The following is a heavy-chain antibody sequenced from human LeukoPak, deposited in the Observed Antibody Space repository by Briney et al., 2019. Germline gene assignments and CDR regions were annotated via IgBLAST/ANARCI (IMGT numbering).Heavy chain of an antibody. V-gene: IGHV1-69*06. Sequence: ASVKVSCKASGGTFSSYAISWVRQAPGQGLEWRVGIIPIFGTANYAQKFQGRVAITADKSTSTAYMELSSLSSEDTAVYDCARASPYYYGSGSYGEFDYWGQGTLVTVSS. CDR3: ARASPYYYGSGSYGEFDY. J-gene: IGHJ4*02. CDR1: GGTFSSYA. D-gene: IGHD3-10*01. CDR2: IIPIFGTA.